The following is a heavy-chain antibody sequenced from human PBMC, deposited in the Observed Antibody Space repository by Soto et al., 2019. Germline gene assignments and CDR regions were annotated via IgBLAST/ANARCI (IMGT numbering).Heavy chain of an antibody. J-gene: IGHJ4*02. V-gene: IGHV4-61*01. Sequence: PSETLSLTCTVSGVSVTGGNFFWCWIRQPPGKTLEWLGCISNSETTNSNPSLKSRVTLSLDTPRNQFSLKLNSVTAADTAVYFCARGGLHLGEFSLGQFDSWGQGTLVTVSS. CDR1: GVSVTGGNFF. CDR3: ARGGLHLGEFSLGQFDS. D-gene: IGHD3-16*02. CDR2: ISNSETT.